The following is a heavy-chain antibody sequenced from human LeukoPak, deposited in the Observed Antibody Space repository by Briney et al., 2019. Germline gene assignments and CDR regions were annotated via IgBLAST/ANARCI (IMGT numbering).Heavy chain of an antibody. CDR1: GFTFSSYA. V-gene: IGHV3-23*01. CDR3: AKGRSGVVVAALNY. J-gene: IGHJ4*02. Sequence: PGASLRLSCAASGFTFSSYAMSWVRQAPGKGLEWVSTISGSGDSTYYADSVKGRFTISRDNSKNTLYLQVNSLRADDTAVYYCAKGRSGVVVAALNYWGQGTPVTVSS. CDR2: ISGSGDST. D-gene: IGHD2-15*01.